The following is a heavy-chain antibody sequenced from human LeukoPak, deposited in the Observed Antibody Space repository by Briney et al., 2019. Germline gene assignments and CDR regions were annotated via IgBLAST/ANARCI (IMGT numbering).Heavy chain of an antibody. V-gene: IGHV3-11*01. D-gene: IGHD3-22*01. CDR2: ISSSGSTI. CDR3: ARVMVLDDYYDSSGYHY. J-gene: IGHJ4*02. Sequence: GGSLRLSCAASGFTFSDYYMSWIRQAPGKGLEWVSYISSSGSTIYYADSVKGRFTISRDNAKNSLYLQMNSLRAEDTAVYYCARVMVLDDYYDSSGYHYWGQGTLVTVSS. CDR1: GFTFSDYY.